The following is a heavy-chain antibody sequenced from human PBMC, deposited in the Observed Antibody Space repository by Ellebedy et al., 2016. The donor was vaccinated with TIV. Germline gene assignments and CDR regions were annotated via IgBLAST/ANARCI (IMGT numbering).Heavy chain of an antibody. CDR3: ARVKTDGCTNSVCPLGSASDV. CDR2: IIPIFGTA. CDR1: GGTFSSYA. J-gene: IGHJ6*02. D-gene: IGHD2-8*01. Sequence: SVKVSXXASGGTFSSYAISWVRQAPGQGLEWMGGIIPIFGTANYAQKFQGRVTITADESTSTAYMELSSLRSEDTAVYYCARVKTDGCTNSVCPLGSASDVWGQGTTVTVSS. V-gene: IGHV1-69*13.